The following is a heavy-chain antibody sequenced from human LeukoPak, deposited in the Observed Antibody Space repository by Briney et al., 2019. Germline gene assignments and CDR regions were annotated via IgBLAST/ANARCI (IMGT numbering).Heavy chain of an antibody. J-gene: IGHJ4*02. CDR3: ARHKSYSSGWYLDY. CDR1: GYTFTSYW. V-gene: IGHV5-51*01. CDR2: IYPGDSDT. D-gene: IGHD6-19*01. Sequence: GESLKISCKGSGYTFTSYWMGWVRQMPGKGLEWMGIIYPGDSDTRYSPSFQGQVTISADKSISTAYLQWSSLKASDTAMYHCARHKSYSSGWYLDYWGQGTLVTVSS.